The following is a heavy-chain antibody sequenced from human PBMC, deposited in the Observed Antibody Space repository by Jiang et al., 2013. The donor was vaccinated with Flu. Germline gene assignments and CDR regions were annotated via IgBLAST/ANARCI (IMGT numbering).Heavy chain of an antibody. Sequence: LKISCKGSGYSFTSYWIGWVRQMPGKGLEWMGIIYPGDSDTRYSPSFQGQVTISADKSISTAYLQWSSLKASDTAMYYCARHVYESREFAYIVVVPARGWFDPWGQGTLVTVSS. D-gene: IGHD2-2*01. CDR3: ARHVYESREFAYIVVVPARGWFDP. CDR1: GYSFTSYW. J-gene: IGHJ5*02. CDR2: IYPGDSDT. V-gene: IGHV5-51*01.